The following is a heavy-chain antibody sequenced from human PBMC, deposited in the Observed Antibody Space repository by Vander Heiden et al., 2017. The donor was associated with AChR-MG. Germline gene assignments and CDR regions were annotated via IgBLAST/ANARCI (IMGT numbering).Heavy chain of an antibody. J-gene: IGHJ4*02. CDR2: ISWNSGSI. CDR1: GFTFDDYA. Sequence: EVQLVESGGGLVQPGRSLRLSCAASGFTFDDYAMHWVRQAPGKGLEWVSGISWNSGSIGYADSVKGRFTISRDNAKNSLYLQMNSLRAEDTALYYCAKAPRSSGWLFDYWGQGTLVTVSS. D-gene: IGHD6-19*01. V-gene: IGHV3-9*01. CDR3: AKAPRSSGWLFDY.